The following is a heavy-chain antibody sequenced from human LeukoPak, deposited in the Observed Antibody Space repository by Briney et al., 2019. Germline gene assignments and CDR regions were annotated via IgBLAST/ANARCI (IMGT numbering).Heavy chain of an antibody. CDR1: GGSFSGYY. D-gene: IGHD2-2*01. J-gene: IGHJ6*03. CDR2: INHSGST. Sequence: SETLSLTCAVYGGSFSGYYWSWIRQPPGKGLEWIGEINHSGSTNYNPSLKSRVTISVDTSKNQFSLKLSSVTAADTAVYYCARVVRGVVPAAEDYYYYYYMDVWGKGTTVTVSS. V-gene: IGHV4-34*01. CDR3: ARVVRGVVPAAEDYYYYYYMDV.